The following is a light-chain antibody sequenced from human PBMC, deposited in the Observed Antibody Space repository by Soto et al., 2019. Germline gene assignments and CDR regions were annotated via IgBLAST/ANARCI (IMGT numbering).Light chain of an antibody. CDR1: KLGDKY. J-gene: IGLJ2*01. V-gene: IGLV3-1*01. CDR3: QAWDTSPVV. CDR2: QDT. Sequence: SYELTQPPSVSVSPGQTASITCSGDKLGDKYASWYQLKPGQSPVLVIYQDTKRPSGIPERFSGSNAGTTATLSISGTQAMDEADYYCQAWDTSPVVFGGGTKLTVL.